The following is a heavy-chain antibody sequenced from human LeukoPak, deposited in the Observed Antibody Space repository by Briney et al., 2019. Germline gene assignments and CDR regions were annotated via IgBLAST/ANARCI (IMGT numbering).Heavy chain of an antibody. J-gene: IGHJ5*02. CDR2: IIAIFG. D-gene: IGHD2-2*02. Sequence: SVNVSCKASGGTFSSYAISWVRQAPGQGLEWMGGIIAIFGTADESTSAAYMELSSPRSEDTAVYYCARDAPQYCSSTSCYTYNWFDPWGQGTLVTVSS. CDR3: ARDAPQYCSSTSCYTYNWFDP. V-gene: IGHV1-69*13. CDR1: GGTFSSYA.